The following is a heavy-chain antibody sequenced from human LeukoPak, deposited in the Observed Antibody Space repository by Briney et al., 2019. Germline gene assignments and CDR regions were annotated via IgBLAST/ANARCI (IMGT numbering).Heavy chain of an antibody. CDR1: GYTFTNYD. Sequence: GASVKVSCKASGYTFTNYDINWVRQAPGQGLEWMGWMNPNSGNTGYAQEFQGRVTMTTDTSTSTAYMELRSLRSDDTAVYYCARAGGGVLRYFDWLPFDYWGQGTLVTVSS. J-gene: IGHJ4*02. CDR2: MNPNSGNT. CDR3: ARAGGGVLRYFDWLPFDY. V-gene: IGHV1-8*01. D-gene: IGHD3-9*01.